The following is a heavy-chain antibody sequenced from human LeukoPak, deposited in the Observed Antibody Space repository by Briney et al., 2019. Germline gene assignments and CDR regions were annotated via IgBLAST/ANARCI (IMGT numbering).Heavy chain of an antibody. Sequence: TGGSLRLSCAASGFTFSSYWMHWVRQAPGKGLVWVSRINSDGSSTSYADSVKGRFTISRDNAKNTLYLQMNSLRAEDTAVYYCAKAHPELPLHSPGDYWGQGTLVTVSS. CDR2: INSDGSST. J-gene: IGHJ4*02. V-gene: IGHV3-74*01. CDR3: AKAHPELPLHSPGDY. D-gene: IGHD1-7*01. CDR1: GFTFSSYW.